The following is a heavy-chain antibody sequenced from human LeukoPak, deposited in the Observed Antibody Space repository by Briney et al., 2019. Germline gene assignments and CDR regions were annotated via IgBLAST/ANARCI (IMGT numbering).Heavy chain of an antibody. Sequence: GGSLRLSCAASGFTFSSYGMHWVRQAPGKGLEWVAVIWYDGSSKYYADSVKGRFTISRDNSKNTLYLQMNGLRAEDTAVYYCARDGDTAMVTMYFDYWGQGTLVTVSS. CDR2: IWYDGSSK. CDR3: ARDGDTAMVTMYFDY. D-gene: IGHD5-18*01. J-gene: IGHJ4*02. CDR1: GFTFSSYG. V-gene: IGHV3-33*01.